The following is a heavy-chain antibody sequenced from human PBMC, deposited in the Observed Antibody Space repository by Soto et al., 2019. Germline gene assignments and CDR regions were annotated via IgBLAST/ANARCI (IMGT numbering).Heavy chain of an antibody. CDR1: GGTFSSYA. J-gene: IGHJ3*02. D-gene: IGHD5-12*01. CDR2: IIPIFGTA. V-gene: IGHV1-69*13. CDR3: ARDRRPDGYNHDAFDI. Sequence: ASVKVSCKASGGTFSSYAISWVRQAPGQGLEWMGGIIPIFGTANYAQKFQGRVTITADESTSTAYMELSSLRSEDTAVYYCARDRRPDGYNHDAFDIWGQGTMVTVSS.